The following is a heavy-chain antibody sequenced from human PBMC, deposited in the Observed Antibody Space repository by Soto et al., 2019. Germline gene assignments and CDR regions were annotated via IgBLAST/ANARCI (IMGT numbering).Heavy chain of an antibody. CDR3: AKRTTGWSFDL. CDR2: ISGSGGST. V-gene: IGHV3-23*01. J-gene: IGHJ2*01. CDR1: GFTFTSYA. Sequence: EVQLLESGGGLVQPGGSLRLSCAASGFTFTSYAMNWVRQAPGKGLEWVSVISGSGGSTYYADSVKGRFTSSRDNSKNTLYLRMTRLRPEDTAVYYCAKRTTGWSFDLWGRGALVTVSS.